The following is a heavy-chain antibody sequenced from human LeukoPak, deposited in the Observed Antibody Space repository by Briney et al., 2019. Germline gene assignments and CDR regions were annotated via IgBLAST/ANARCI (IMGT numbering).Heavy chain of an antibody. J-gene: IGHJ4*02. CDR1: GYSFTSYW. CDR2: IYPGDSDT. Sequence: GESLKISCKGSGYSFTSYWIGWVRQMPGKGLEWMGIIYPGDSDTKYSPSFQGQVTISADKSISTAYLQWSSLKASDTAMYYCARGAIAARYYFDYWGQGTLVTVSS. CDR3: ARGAIAARYYFDY. V-gene: IGHV5-51*01. D-gene: IGHD6-6*01.